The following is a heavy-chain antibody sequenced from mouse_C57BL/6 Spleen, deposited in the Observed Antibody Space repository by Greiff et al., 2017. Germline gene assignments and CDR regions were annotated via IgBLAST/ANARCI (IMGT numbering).Heavy chain of an antibody. V-gene: IGHV1-50*01. CDR2: IDPSDSYT. CDR1: GYTFTSYW. Sequence: QVQLKESGAELVKPGASVKLSCKASGYTFTSYWMQWVKQRPGQGLEWIGEIDPSDSYTNYNQKFKGKATLTVDTSSSTAYMQLSSLTSEDSAVYYCARAGGQHHWYFDVWGTGTTVTVSS. D-gene: IGHD3-3*01. J-gene: IGHJ1*03. CDR3: ARAGGQHHWYFDV.